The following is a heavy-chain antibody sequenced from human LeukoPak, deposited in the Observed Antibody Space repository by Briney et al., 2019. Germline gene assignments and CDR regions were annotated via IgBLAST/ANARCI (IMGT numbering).Heavy chain of an antibody. J-gene: IGHJ4*02. D-gene: IGHD4-17*01. CDR1: GFTFSSYS. CDR2: ISSSSSYI. V-gene: IGHV3-21*04. Sequence: PGGSLRLSCAASGFTFSSYSMNWVRRAPGKGLEWVSSISSSSSYIYYADSVKGRFTISRDNSKNTLYLQMNSLRAEDTAVYYCAKLESVHGDYVWGQGTLVTVSS. CDR3: AKLESVHGDYV.